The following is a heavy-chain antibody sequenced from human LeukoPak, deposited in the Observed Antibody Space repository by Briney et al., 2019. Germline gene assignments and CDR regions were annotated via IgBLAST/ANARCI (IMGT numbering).Heavy chain of an antibody. J-gene: IGHJ5*02. Sequence: SETLSLICAVSGGSFSGYYWTWIRQPPGKGLEWIGEINHSGSANYNPSLKSRVTISVDTSKNQFSLKLSSVTAADTAVYYCARGEGGSYLNWFDPWGQGTLVTVSS. V-gene: IGHV4-34*01. D-gene: IGHD1-26*01. CDR2: INHSGSA. CDR3: ARGEGGSYLNWFDP. CDR1: GGSFSGYY.